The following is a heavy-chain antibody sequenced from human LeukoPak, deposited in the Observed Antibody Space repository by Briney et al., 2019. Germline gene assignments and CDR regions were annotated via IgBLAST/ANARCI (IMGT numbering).Heavy chain of an antibody. CDR1: GFTLSSYA. Sequence: GGSLRPACAASGFTLSSYAMSWVRQAPGKWLGCVSAIGGSGGSTYYADSVKGRFTISRDNSKNTLYLQMNSLRAEDTAVYYCTKGGQDCSPTTCYYDWGQGTLVTVSS. D-gene: IGHD2-2*01. CDR3: TKGGQDCSPTTCYYD. J-gene: IGHJ4*02. V-gene: IGHV3-23*01. CDR2: IGGSGGST.